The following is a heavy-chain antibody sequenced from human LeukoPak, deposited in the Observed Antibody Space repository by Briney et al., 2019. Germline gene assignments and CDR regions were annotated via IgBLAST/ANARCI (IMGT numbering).Heavy chain of an antibody. D-gene: IGHD3-22*01. V-gene: IGHV3-48*04. CDR3: ARIDRYYYYMDV. J-gene: IGHJ6*03. CDR1: GFTFSSYS. CDR2: ISSSGNAI. Sequence: GGSLRLSCAASGFTFSSYSMNWVRQAPGKGLEWVSYISSSGNAIYYADSVKGRFTISRDNAKNSLYLQMNSLRAEDTAVYYCARIDRYYYYMDVWGKGTTVTISS.